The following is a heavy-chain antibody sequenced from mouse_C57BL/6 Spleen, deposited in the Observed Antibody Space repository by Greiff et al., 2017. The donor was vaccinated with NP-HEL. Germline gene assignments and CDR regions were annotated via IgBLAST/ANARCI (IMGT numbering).Heavy chain of an antibody. CDR2: INPSNGGT. D-gene: IGHD2-4*01. CDR1: GYTFTSYW. CDR3: ARLGMITGRYFDY. J-gene: IGHJ2*01. V-gene: IGHV1-53*01. Sequence: QVQLQQPGTELVKPGASVQLSCKASGYTFTSYWMHWVKQRPGQGLEWIGNINPSNGGTNSNEKFKSKATLTVDKSSSTAYMQLSSLTSEDSAVYYCARLGMITGRYFDYWGQGTTLTVSS.